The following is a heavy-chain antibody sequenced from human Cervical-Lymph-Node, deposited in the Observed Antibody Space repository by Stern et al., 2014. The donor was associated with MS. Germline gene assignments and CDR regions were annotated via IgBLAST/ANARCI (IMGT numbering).Heavy chain of an antibody. J-gene: IGHJ3*01. CDR1: GFSLTTTGIR. CDR3: ARTPTYRFAFDV. D-gene: IGHD3-10*01. V-gene: IGHV2-70*04. CDR2: IDWDDST. Sequence: ESGPALVRPTQTLTLTCTFSGFSLTTTGIRVSWIRQPTGKALEWLARIDWDDSTFYSTSLRTRLIISKDTSKNQVVLTMTNVDPADTATYYCARTPTYRFAFDVWGQGTVVIVPS.